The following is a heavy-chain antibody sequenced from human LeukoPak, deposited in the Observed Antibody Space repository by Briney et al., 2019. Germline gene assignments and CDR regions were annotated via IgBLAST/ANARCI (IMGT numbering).Heavy chain of an antibody. CDR2: ILSSGST. CDR3: ARTNQISETAFDI. Sequence: PSETLSLTCTVSSSSINNYYWSWIRQTPGKGLEWIGYILSSGSTNYNPSVKSRVIISVDTSKDQFSLKLSSVTAADTAVYYCARTNQISETAFDIWGQGTMVIVSS. V-gene: IGHV4-59*01. J-gene: IGHJ3*02. CDR1: SSSINNYY. D-gene: IGHD1-14*01.